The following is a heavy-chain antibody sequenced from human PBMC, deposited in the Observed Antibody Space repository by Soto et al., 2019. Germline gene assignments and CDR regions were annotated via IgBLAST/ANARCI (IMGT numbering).Heavy chain of an antibody. D-gene: IGHD3-10*01. Sequence: QVQLQESGPGLVKPSQTLSLTCTVSGGSISSGGYYWSWIRQHPGKGLEWIGYIYYSGSTYYNPSLKSRVTISVDTSKNQFSLKLSSVTAADTAVYYCARLRGGRLMVGWYFDLWGRGTLVTVSS. V-gene: IGHV4-31*03. J-gene: IGHJ2*01. CDR2: IYYSGST. CDR1: GGSISSGGYY. CDR3: ARLRGGRLMVGWYFDL.